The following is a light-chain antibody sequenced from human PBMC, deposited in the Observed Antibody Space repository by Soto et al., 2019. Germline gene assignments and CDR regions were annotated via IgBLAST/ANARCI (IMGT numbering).Light chain of an antibody. CDR2: AAS. CDR1: QSISTY. Sequence: DIQMTQSPSSLFASVGDRVTITCRASQSISTYLNWYQQRPGKAPRLLIYAASSLQSGVPSRFSGSGSGTDFTLTISSLQPEEFATYYCQRSYRSISFGQGTRLEMK. CDR3: QRSYRSIS. V-gene: IGKV1-39*01. J-gene: IGKJ5*01.